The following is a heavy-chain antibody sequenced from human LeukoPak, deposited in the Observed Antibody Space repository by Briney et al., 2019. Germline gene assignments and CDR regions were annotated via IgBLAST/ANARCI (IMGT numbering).Heavy chain of an antibody. V-gene: IGHV4-39*01. CDR1: GGSISSSSYY. CDR2: IYYSGST. J-gene: IGHJ4*02. CDR3: ARMQQLVGLFDY. D-gene: IGHD6-13*01. Sequence: PSETLSLTCTVSGGSISSSSYYWGWIRQPPGKGLEWIGSIYYSGSTYYNPSLKSRVTISVDTSKNQFSLKLSSVTAADTAVYYCARMQQLVGLFDYWGQGTLVTVSS.